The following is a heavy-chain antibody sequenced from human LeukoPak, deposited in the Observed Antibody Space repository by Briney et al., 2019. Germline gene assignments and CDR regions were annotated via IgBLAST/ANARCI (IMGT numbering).Heavy chain of an antibody. Sequence: GGSLRLSCAASGFTFSSYEMNWVRQAPGKGLEWVSYISSSGSTIYYADSVKGRFTISRDNAKNSLYLQMNSLRAEDTAVYYCARANIAYYFDYWGQGTLVTVSS. J-gene: IGHJ4*02. CDR3: ARANIAYYFDY. CDR2: ISSSGSTI. D-gene: IGHD2/OR15-2a*01. CDR1: GFTFSSYE. V-gene: IGHV3-48*03.